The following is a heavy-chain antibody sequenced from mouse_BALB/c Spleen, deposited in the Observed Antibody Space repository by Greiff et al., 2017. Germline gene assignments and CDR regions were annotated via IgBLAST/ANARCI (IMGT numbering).Heavy chain of an antibody. CDR2: IDPANGNT. J-gene: IGHJ1*01. CDR1: GFNIKDTY. V-gene: IGHV14-3*02. D-gene: IGHD1-1*01. CDR3: ATVVATKYFDV. Sequence: VQLQQSGAELVKPGASVKLSCTASGFNIKDTYMHWVKQRPEQGLEWIGRIDPANGNTKYDPKFQGKATITADTSSNTAYLQLSSLTSEDTAVYYCATVVATKYFDVWGAGTTVTVSS.